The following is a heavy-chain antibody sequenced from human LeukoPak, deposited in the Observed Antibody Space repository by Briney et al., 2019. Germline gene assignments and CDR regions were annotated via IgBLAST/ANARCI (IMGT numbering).Heavy chain of an antibody. CDR2: IRYDGSNK. V-gene: IGHV3-30*02. CDR1: GFMFSTYG. J-gene: IGHJ6*03. Sequence: GRSLRLSCAASGFMFSTYGMHWVRQAPGKGLEWVAFIRYDGSNKYYADSVKGRFTISRDNSKNTLYLQMNSLRAEDTAVYYCAKEGIHMHYYYMDVWGKGTTVTVSS. D-gene: IGHD6-13*01. CDR3: AKEGIHMHYYYMDV.